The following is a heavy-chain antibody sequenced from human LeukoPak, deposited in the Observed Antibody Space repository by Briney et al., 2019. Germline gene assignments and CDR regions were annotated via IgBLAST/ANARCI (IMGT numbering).Heavy chain of an antibody. J-gene: IGHJ4*02. D-gene: IGHD4-17*01. V-gene: IGHV1-18*01. Sequence: ASVKVSCKASGYTFTSYGISWVRQAPGQGREWMGWISAYNGNTNYAQKLQGRVTMTTDTSTSTAYMELRSLRADDTAVYYCARNDSGGGSSDYWGQGTLVTVSS. CDR1: GYTFTSYG. CDR3: ARNDSGGGSSDY. CDR2: ISAYNGNT.